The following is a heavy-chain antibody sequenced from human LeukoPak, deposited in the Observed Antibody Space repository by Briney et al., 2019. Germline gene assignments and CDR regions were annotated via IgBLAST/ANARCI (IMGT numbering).Heavy chain of an antibody. CDR2: IRSDGSNK. J-gene: IGHJ3*02. D-gene: IGHD3-9*01. CDR3: AKLSGPGYQSDGFDI. CDR1: GFTFSTYG. Sequence: GGSLRLSCVASGFTFSTYGMHWVRQAPGKGLEWVTHIRSDGSNKYYADSVKGRFTVSRDYSENTLYLQMNSLKAEDTAVYYCAKLSGPGYQSDGFDIWGQGTMVTVSS. V-gene: IGHV3-30*02.